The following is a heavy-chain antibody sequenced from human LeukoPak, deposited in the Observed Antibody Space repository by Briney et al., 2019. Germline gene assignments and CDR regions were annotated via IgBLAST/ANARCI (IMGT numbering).Heavy chain of an antibody. V-gene: IGHV3-30*04. D-gene: IGHD6-19*01. CDR1: GFTFSSYA. CDR3: ARGPKSQKQWLFSLFDP. Sequence: GGSLRLSCAGSGFTFSSYAMHWVRQAPGKGLEWVAITSSDGRQRYYADSVKGRFTISGDNSENTLYLQMNSLTTEDTAVYYCARGPKSQKQWLFSLFDPWGQGTLVTVSS. CDR2: TSSDGRQR. J-gene: IGHJ5*02.